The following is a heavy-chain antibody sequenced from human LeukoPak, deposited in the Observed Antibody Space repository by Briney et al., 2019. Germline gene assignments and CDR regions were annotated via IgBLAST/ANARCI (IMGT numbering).Heavy chain of an antibody. V-gene: IGHV4-34*01. CDR2: INHSGST. CDR1: GGFFSGYY. J-gene: IGHJ3*02. CDR3: ASRVVVAATIDAFDI. Sequence: SETLSLTCAVYGGFFSGYYWSWIRQPPGKGLEWIGEINHSGSTNYNPSLKSRVTISVDKSKNQFSLKLSSVTAADTAVYYCASRVVVAATIDAFDIWGQGTMVTVSS. D-gene: IGHD2-15*01.